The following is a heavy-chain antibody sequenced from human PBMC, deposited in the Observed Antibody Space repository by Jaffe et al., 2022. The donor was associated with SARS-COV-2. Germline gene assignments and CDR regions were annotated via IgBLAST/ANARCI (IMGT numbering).Heavy chain of an antibody. Sequence: QVQLVQSGAEVKKPGASVKVSCKASGYTFTSYAMHWVRQAPGQRLEWMGWINAGNGNTKYSQKFQGRVTITRDTSASTAYMELSSLRSEDTAVYYCARAPHLYYDILYYFDYWGQGTLVTVSS. V-gene: IGHV1-3*01. CDR1: GYTFTSYA. CDR3: ARAPHLYYDILYYFDY. CDR2: INAGNGNT. D-gene: IGHD3-9*01. J-gene: IGHJ4*02.